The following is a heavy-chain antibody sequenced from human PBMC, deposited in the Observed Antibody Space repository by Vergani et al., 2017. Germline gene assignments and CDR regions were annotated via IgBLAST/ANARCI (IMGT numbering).Heavy chain of an antibody. Sequence: VQLVQSGAEVRKPGASVTVSCTASGYIFKNYYIHWLRQAPGQAFEWMGILNPTTGHTTSAQKFMGRVDMTRDPSTDTSARTVQMTLSSLRSEDTAVYYCARSIGYCAGATCRAYYFDHWGQGTRVTVSS. J-gene: IGHJ5*02. CDR3: ARSIGYCAGATCRAYYFDH. D-gene: IGHD2-21*01. CDR2: LNPTTGHT. V-gene: IGHV1-46*02. CDR1: GYIFKNYY.